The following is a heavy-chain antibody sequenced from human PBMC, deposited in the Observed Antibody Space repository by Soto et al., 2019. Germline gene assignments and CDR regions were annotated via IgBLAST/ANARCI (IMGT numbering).Heavy chain of an antibody. CDR2: IYYSGSA. D-gene: IGHD2-2*01. J-gene: IGHJ5*02. CDR1: GGSMRSDNYF. Sequence: ASATLSLTCTVSGGSMRSDNYFWSWIRQPRGNRLVWIGSIYYSGSAYYNPSLERRITMPVDTSKKQFSLKLTSVTAADTAIYYCDGLKYSQIVSDPADRGSPWFDPWGQGALVTVSS. V-gene: IGHV4-30-4*01. CDR3: DGLKYSQIVSDPADRGSPWFDP.